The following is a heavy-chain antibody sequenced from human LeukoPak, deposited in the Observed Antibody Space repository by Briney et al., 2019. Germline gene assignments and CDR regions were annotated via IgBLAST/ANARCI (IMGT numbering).Heavy chain of an antibody. CDR1: GFTFSFYS. D-gene: IGHD3-10*01. V-gene: IGHV3-21*01. CDR3: ARDLHGESCTTPNCS. CDR2: ISSSSNYI. J-gene: IGHJ4*02. Sequence: KPGGSLRLSCAASGFTFSFYSMNWVRQAPGKGLEWISSISSSSNYIYYADSVKGRFTISRDNAKNSLYLQMNSLRADDTAMYYCARDLHGESCTTPNCSWGQGTLVTVSS.